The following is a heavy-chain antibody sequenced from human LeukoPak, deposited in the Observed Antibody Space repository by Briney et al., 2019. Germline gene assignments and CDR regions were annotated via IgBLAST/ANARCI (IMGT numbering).Heavy chain of an antibody. J-gene: IGHJ4*02. D-gene: IGHD6-6*01. CDR2: IIPIFGTA. CDR1: GGTFSSYA. CDR3: ATERYSSSPFDY. Sequence: SVKVSCKASGGTFSSYAISWVRQAPGQGLEWMGGIIPIFGTANYAQKFQGRVTITTDESTSTAYMELSSLRSEDTAVYYCATERYSSSPFDYWGQGTLVTVSS. V-gene: IGHV1-69*05.